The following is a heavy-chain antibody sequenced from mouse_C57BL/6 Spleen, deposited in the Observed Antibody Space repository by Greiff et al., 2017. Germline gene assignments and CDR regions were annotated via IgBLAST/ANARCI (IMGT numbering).Heavy chain of an antibody. CDR3: AREVDGYPYAMDY. J-gene: IGHJ4*01. CDR2: ISYDGSN. V-gene: IGHV3-6*01. Sequence: EVKLEESGPGLVKPSQSLSLTCSVTGYSITSGYYWNWIRQFPGNKLEWMGYISYDGSNNYNPSLKNRISITRDTSKNQFFLKLNSVTTEDTATYYCAREVDGYPYAMDYWGQGTSVTVSS. D-gene: IGHD2-3*01. CDR1: GYSITSGYY.